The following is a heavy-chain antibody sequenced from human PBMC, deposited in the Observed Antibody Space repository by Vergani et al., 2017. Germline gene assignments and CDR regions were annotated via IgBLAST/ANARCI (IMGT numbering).Heavy chain of an antibody. CDR1: GFTFSSYA. Sequence: VQLVGSGGGVVQPGRSLRLSCAASGFTFSSYAMSWVRQAPGKGLEWVSAISGSGGSTYYADSVKGRFTISRDNSKNTLYLQMNSLRAEDTAVYYCAKDRGYLGGTVVIYDYWGQGTLVTVSS. CDR2: ISGSGGST. D-gene: IGHD4-23*01. CDR3: AKDRGYLGGTVVIYDY. V-gene: IGHV3-23*04. J-gene: IGHJ4*02.